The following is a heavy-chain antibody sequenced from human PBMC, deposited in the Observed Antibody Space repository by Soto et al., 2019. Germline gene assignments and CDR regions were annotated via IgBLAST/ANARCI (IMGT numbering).Heavy chain of an antibody. J-gene: IGHJ3*02. CDR3: ATEMDCSRSSCHDSYDAFDI. CDR1: GGTFSSYA. D-gene: IGHD2-2*01. Sequence: QVQLVQSGAEVKKPGSSVKVSCTASGGTFSSYAISWVRQAPGQGLAWMGGIIPIFGTANYAQKFQGRVTITAELSTSTAYIEVRGQRVEDTAVYFCATEMDCSRSSCHDSYDAFDIWGQGTMVTVCS. V-gene: IGHV1-69*01. CDR2: IIPIFGTA.